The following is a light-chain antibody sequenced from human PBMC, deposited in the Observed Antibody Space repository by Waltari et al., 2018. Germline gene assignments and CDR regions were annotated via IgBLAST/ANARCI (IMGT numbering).Light chain of an antibody. V-gene: IGLV6-57*01. CDR2: EDN. Sequence: NFMLTQPHSVSESPGQTVTISCTRSSGSIASTYVQWDQQRQGSSPTTVISEDNQRPSGVPDRSSGSSDSSSNSASLTISGLKTDEADYYCQSYDSSDQVFGGGTKLTVL. CDR1: SGSIASTY. CDR3: QSYDSSDQV. J-gene: IGLJ3*02.